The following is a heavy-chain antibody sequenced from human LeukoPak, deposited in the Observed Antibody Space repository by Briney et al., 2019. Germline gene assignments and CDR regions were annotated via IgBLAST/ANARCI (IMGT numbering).Heavy chain of an antibody. CDR1: GFTFSSYG. Sequence: GGSLRLSCAASGFTFSSYGMHWVRQAPGKGLGWVAFIQYDGSNKYYADSVKGRFTISRDNSKNTLSLQMNSLRAEDTAVYYCAKDRVGVVLPAATFDYWGQGNLVTVSS. D-gene: IGHD2-2*01. J-gene: IGHJ4*02. V-gene: IGHV3-30*02. CDR2: IQYDGSNK. CDR3: AKDRVGVVLPAATFDY.